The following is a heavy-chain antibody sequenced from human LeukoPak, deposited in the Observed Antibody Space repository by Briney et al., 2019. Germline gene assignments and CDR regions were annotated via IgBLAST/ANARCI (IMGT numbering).Heavy chain of an antibody. CDR3: ARKKVDVVSTYDY. CDR2: INPSDDST. D-gene: IGHD5/OR15-5a*01. V-gene: IGHV1-46*01. Sequence: GASVKVSCKASGYTFTSYFMHWVRQAPGQGLEWMGIINPSDDSTSYAQKFQGRVTMTRDMSTSTVYMELSSLTSDDTAVYYCARKKVDVVSTYDYRGQGTLVTVSS. J-gene: IGHJ4*02. CDR1: GYTFTSYF.